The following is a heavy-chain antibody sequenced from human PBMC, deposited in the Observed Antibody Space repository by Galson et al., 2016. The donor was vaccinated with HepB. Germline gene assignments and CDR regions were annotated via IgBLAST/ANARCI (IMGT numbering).Heavy chain of an antibody. CDR1: GFIFSSYS. Sequence: SLRLSCAASGFIFSSYSMNWVRQAPGKGLEWVSAISRGSGGGTYYADSVKGRFTISRDNSKNTLYLQVNSLRGDDTAVYHCAKTAPYGTGWAGAFDVWGQGTLVTVSS. CDR2: ISRGSGGGT. D-gene: IGHD6-19*01. CDR3: AKTAPYGTGWAGAFDV. J-gene: IGHJ3*01. V-gene: IGHV3-23*01.